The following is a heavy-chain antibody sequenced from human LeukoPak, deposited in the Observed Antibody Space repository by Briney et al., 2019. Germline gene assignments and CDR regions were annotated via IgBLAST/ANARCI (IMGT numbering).Heavy chain of an antibody. D-gene: IGHD2-2*01. CDR1: GYTFTSYY. Sequence: ASVKVSCKASGYTFTSYYMHWVRQAPGQGLEWMGIINPSGGSTNYAQKFQGRVTMTRDMSTSTVYMELSSLRSEDTAVYYCARDRGIVVVPAASNDYYMDVWGKGTTVTVSS. V-gene: IGHV1-46*01. CDR3: ARDRGIVVVPAASNDYYMDV. CDR2: INPSGGST. J-gene: IGHJ6*03.